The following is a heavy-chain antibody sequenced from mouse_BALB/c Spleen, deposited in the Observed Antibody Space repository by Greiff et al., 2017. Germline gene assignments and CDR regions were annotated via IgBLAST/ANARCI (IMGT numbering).Heavy chain of an antibody. CDR1: GYTFTSYW. Sequence: QVQLQQSGAELAKPGASVKMSCKASGYTFTSYWMHWVKQRPGQGLEWIGYINPSTGYTEYNQKFKDKATLTADKSSSTAYMQLSSLTSEDSAVYYCARLRRGYWGQGTTLTVSS. CDR2: INPSTGYT. CDR3: ARLRRGY. V-gene: IGHV1-7*01. D-gene: IGHD1-1*01. J-gene: IGHJ2*01.